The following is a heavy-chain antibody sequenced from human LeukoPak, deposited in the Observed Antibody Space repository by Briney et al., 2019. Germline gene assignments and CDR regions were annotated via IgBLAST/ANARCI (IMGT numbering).Heavy chain of an antibody. V-gene: IGHV3-30*04. Sequence: GGSLRLSCAASGFTFSSYAMHWVRQAPGKGLEWVAVISYDGSNKYYADSVKGRFTISRDNSKNTLYLQMNSLRAEDTAVYYCARDSSWNYYGSGSYYFDYWGQGTLVTVSS. CDR1: GFTFSSYA. CDR3: ARDSSWNYYGSGSYYFDY. CDR2: ISYDGSNK. J-gene: IGHJ4*02. D-gene: IGHD3-10*01.